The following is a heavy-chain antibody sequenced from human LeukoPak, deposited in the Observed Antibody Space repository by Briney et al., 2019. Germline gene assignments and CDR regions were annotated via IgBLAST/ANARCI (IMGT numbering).Heavy chain of an antibody. D-gene: IGHD2-8*01. CDR2: IHQHGNEK. J-gene: IGHJ4*02. Sequence: GGSLRLSCAASGFTFSNYWMSWVRQAPGKGLEWVASIHQHGNEKYFVDSVRGRFTISRDNAKNSLYLQMSSLRAEETAVYYCATLNGPLFEYWGQGTLVTVSS. CDR1: GFTFSNYW. V-gene: IGHV3-7*01. CDR3: ATLNGPLFEY.